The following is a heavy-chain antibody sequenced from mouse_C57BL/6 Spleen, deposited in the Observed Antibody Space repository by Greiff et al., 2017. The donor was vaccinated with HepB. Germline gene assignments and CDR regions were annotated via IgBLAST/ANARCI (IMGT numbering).Heavy chain of an antibody. CDR1: GFTFSNYW. V-gene: IGHV6-3*01. CDR3: TVTTVVATKGDY. CDR2: IRLKSDNYAT. Sequence: EVKVEESGGGLVQPGGSMKLSCVASGFTFSNYWMNWVRQSPEKGLEWVAQIRLKSDNYATHYAESVKGRFTISRDDSKSSVYLQMNNLRAEDTGIYYCTVTTVVATKGDYWGQGTTLTVSS. D-gene: IGHD1-1*01. J-gene: IGHJ2*01.